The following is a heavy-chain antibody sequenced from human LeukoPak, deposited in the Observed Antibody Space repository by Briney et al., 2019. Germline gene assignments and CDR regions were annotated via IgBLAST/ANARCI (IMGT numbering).Heavy chain of an antibody. Sequence: GGSLRLSCAATGFNVSDNYMSWVRQAPGKGLEWLSVIYSGGITYYADSVKGRFTVSRDSSNNMVYLQLNNLRAEDTAVYYCARDRGSLDPWGQGTLVTVSS. CDR2: IYSGGIT. D-gene: IGHD3-16*01. CDR3: ARDRGSLDP. V-gene: IGHV3-53*01. CDR1: GFNVSDNY. J-gene: IGHJ5*02.